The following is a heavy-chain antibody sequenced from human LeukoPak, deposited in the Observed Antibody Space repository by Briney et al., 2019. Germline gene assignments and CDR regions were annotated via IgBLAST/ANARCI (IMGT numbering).Heavy chain of an antibody. CDR2: IIHDGSNK. J-gene: IGHJ4*02. CDR3: ARVPTGVGSGSY. CDR1: GFTFRSYG. D-gene: IGHD3-10*01. Sequence: GGSLRLSCAASGFTFRSYGMHWVRQAPGKGLEWVAVIIHDGSNKDYADSVKGRFTISRDNSKNTLYLQMNSLRTEDTAVYYCARVPTGVGSGSYWGQGTLVTVSS. V-gene: IGHV3-30*03.